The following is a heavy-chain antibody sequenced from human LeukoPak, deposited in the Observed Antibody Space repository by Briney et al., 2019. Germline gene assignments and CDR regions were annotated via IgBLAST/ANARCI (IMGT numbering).Heavy chain of an antibody. CDR1: GFTFRSYG. CDR2: ITSSGSTI. V-gene: IGHV3-48*01. Sequence: GGSLRLSCVASGFTFRSYGMHWVRQAPGKGLEWVSFITSSGSTIHYADSVKGRFTISRDNAKNSLYLQMNSLGAEDTALYYCARETCTRTTCYIEYWGQGTLVTVSS. D-gene: IGHD2-2*01. J-gene: IGHJ4*02. CDR3: ARETCTRTTCYIEY.